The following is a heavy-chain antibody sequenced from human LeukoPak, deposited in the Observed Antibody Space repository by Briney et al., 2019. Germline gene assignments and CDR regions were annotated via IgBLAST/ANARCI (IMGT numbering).Heavy chain of an antibody. J-gene: IGHJ4*02. Sequence: GGSLRLSCAASGFTFSSYSMNWVRQAPGKGLEWVSAISGSGGSTYYADSVKGRFTISRDNSKNTLYLQMNSLRAEDTAVYYCAKGSGVVVPAAAFDYWGQGTLVTVSS. D-gene: IGHD2-2*01. CDR1: GFTFSSYS. CDR2: ISGSGGST. V-gene: IGHV3-23*01. CDR3: AKGSGVVVPAAAFDY.